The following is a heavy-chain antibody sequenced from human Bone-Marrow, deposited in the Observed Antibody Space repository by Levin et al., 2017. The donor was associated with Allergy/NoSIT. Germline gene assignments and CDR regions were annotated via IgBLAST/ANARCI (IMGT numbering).Heavy chain of an antibody. D-gene: IGHD6-13*01. CDR1: GYSITSGYY. V-gene: IGHV4-38-2*01. J-gene: IGHJ5*02. CDR2: IFHSGTS. CDR3: ARWVDSSWPESWFDP. Sequence: ASETLSLTCAVSGYSITSGYYWGWIRQPPGKGLEWIGSIFHSGTSYYNPSLRSRVTISEDKSRNQISLEVTSVTAADTAVYYCARWVDSSWPESWFDPWGQGTLVTVSS.